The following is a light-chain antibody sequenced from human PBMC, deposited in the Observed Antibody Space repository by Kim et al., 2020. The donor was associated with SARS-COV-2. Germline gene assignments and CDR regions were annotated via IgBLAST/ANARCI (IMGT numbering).Light chain of an antibody. CDR3: LQHRTYPIT. CDR1: QDIGND. J-gene: IGKJ5*01. V-gene: IGKV1-17*01. Sequence: GCVGYGVTIPGRASQDIGNDLGWYQQNPGRAPKRLIYGASNLQSGVPSRFSGSGSETEFTLTINSLQPEDFAIYFCLQHRTYPITFGQGTRLEIK. CDR2: GAS.